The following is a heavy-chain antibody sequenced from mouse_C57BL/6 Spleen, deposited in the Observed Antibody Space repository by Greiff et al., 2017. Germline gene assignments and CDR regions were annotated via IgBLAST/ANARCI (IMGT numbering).Heavy chain of an antibody. CDR2: INPSNGGT. V-gene: IGHV1-53*01. CDR1: GYTFTSYW. J-gene: IGHJ2*01. Sequence: QVQLQQPGTELVKPGASVKLSCKASGYTFTSYWMHWVKPRPGQGLEWIGNINPSNGGTNYNEKFKSKATLTVDKSSSTAYMQLSSLTSEDSAVYYWARSEGDGYLDYWGQGTTLTVSS. D-gene: IGHD3-3*01. CDR3: ARSEGDGYLDY.